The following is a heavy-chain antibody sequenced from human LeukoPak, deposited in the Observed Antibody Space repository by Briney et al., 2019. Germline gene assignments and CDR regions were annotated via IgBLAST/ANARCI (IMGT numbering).Heavy chain of an antibody. CDR2: VYYTGQT. CDR3: AHLSWRVLTGGFQH. Sequence: PSQTLSLTCTVSGDSLSYSDYYWTWIRQTPGKGLEWIGYVYYTGQTYYNPSLKSRVTISIDTSKNQFSLNLRSVTATDTAVYYCAHLSWRVLTGGFQHWGQGTLVTVSS. J-gene: IGHJ1*01. V-gene: IGHV4-30-4*08. D-gene: IGHD3-9*01. CDR1: GDSLSYSDYY.